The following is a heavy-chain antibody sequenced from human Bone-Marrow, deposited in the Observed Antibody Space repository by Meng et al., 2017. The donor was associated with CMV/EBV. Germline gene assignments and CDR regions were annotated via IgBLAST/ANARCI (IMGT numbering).Heavy chain of an antibody. CDR2: VSGSGRST. V-gene: IGHV3-23*01. CDR1: FSFSNYS. D-gene: IGHD5-18*01. Sequence: FSFSNYSMSWVRQAPGEGLEWVSGVSGSGRSTYYADSVKGRFTISRDNSKNTLFLQLNSLRAEDTAVYFCAKDRLGQSGYSYGYYDSWGQGTLVTVSS. CDR3: AKDRLGQSGYSYGYYDS. J-gene: IGHJ4*02.